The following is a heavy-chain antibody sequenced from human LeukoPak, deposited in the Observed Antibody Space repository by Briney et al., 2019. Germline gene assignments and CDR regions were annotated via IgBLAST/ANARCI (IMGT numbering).Heavy chain of an antibody. V-gene: IGHV4-4*07. CDR1: GASISNYY. Sequence: SETLSLTCSVSGASISNYYWAWIRQPAGKGLEWIGRIYISGNTNYNPSLKSRVTVSVDTSKNQFYLKQNSVTAADTAVYYCARYSGTYYPFDYWGQGTLVTVSS. D-gene: IGHD1-26*01. CDR3: ARYSGTYYPFDY. CDR2: IYISGNT. J-gene: IGHJ4*02.